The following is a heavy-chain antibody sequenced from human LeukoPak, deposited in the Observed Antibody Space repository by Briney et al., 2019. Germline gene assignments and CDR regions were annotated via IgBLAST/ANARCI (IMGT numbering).Heavy chain of an antibody. CDR2: ISYDGSNK. V-gene: IGHV3-30*01. Sequence: PGRSLRLSCAASGFTFSSYAMHWVRQAPGKGLEWVAVISYDGSNKYYADSVKGRFTISRDNSKNTLYLQMNSLRAEDTAVYYCGREDWLDPWGQGTLVTVSS. CDR3: GREDWLDP. J-gene: IGHJ5*02. CDR1: GFTFSSYA.